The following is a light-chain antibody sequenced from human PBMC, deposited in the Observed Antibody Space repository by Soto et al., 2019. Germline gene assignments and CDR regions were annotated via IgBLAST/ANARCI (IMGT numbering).Light chain of an antibody. CDR3: QQRDNLPLT. CDR2: DAS. Sequence: QMTQYTSSLSASVGDRVTVTCQASQDISNYLNWYQQKPGKAPKLLIYDASNLETGVPSRFSGTGSGTHFTFTISRLQPEDVATYCSQQRDNLPLTFGGGTK. J-gene: IGKJ4*01. V-gene: IGKV1-33*01. CDR1: QDISNY.